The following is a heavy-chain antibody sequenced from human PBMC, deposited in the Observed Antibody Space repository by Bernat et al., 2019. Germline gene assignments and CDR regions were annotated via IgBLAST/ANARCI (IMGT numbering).Heavy chain of an antibody. J-gene: IGHJ4*02. CDR1: GGSISGYY. CDR3: ARFSIAGRYYLDY. V-gene: IGHV4-59*01. CDR2: IYHSGST. D-gene: IGHD6-6*01. Sequence: QVQLQESGPGLVRPSETLSLTCTVSGGSISGYYWSWIRQPPGKGLEWIGYIYHSGSTNYNPSLKSRVTISVDTSKNQFSLKVSSVTAADTAVYYCARFSIAGRYYLDYWGQGILVTGSS.